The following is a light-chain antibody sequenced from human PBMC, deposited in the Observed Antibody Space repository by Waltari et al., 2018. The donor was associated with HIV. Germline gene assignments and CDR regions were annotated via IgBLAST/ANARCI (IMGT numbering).Light chain of an antibody. V-gene: IGLV1-44*01. J-gene: IGLJ2*01. CDR3: AAWDDRLNGPV. CDR2: SNN. Sequence: QSVLAQPPSASGTPGQRITISCSGSSSNIGISTLNCYQQLPGTAPKLLIYSNNQRPSGVPDRFSGSKSGTSASLAISGLQSEDEGDYYCAAWDDRLNGPVFGGGTKLTVL. CDR1: SSNIGIST.